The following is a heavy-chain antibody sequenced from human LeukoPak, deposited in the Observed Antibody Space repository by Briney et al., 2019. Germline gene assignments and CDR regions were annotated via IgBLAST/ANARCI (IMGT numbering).Heavy chain of an antibody. CDR2: ISYDGSNK. CDR3: ARDERRWEQWLVRTSGCNY. J-gene: IGHJ4*02. D-gene: IGHD6-19*01. Sequence: GGSLRLSCAASGFTFDDYAMHWVRQAPGKGLEWVAVISYDGSNKYYADSVKGRFTISRDNSKNTLYLQMNSLRAEDTAVYYCARDERRWEQWLVRTSGCNYWGQGTLVTVSS. CDR1: GFTFDDYA. V-gene: IGHV3-30-3*01.